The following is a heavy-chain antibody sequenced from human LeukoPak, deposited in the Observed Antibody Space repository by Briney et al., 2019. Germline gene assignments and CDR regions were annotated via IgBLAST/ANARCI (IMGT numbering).Heavy chain of an antibody. CDR2: INPNSGGT. CDR3: ARAGLPYYYMDV. V-gene: IGHV1-2*02. J-gene: IGHJ6*03. Sequence: ASAKVSCKASGYTFTGYYMHWVRQAAGQGQELMEWINPNSGGTNYAQKFQGRVTMTRDTSISTAYMELSRLRSDDTAVYYCARAGLPYYYMDVWGKGTTVTVSS. CDR1: GYTFTGYY.